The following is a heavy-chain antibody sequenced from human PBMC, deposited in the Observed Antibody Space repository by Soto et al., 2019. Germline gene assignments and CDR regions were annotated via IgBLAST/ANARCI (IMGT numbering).Heavy chain of an antibody. Sequence: SSVRVSCTASGCTFTSYYMHWVRQAPGQGLEWMGIINPSGGSTRYAQKFQGRVTMTRDTYTSTVYMELSSLRSEDTAVYYCARAGYGSSLFYYYGMDVWG. CDR1: GCTFTSYY. V-gene: IGHV1-46*01. CDR3: ARAGYGSSLFYYYGMDV. CDR2: INPSGGST. J-gene: IGHJ6*02. D-gene: IGHD6-6*01.